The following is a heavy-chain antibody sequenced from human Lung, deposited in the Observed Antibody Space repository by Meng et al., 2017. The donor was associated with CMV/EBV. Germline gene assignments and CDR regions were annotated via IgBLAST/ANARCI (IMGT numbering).Heavy chain of an antibody. Sequence: QGQLQGRGPGLVKPSQTLSLPCTVSGGSISSGGYYWSWIRQHPGKGLEWIGYIHSSGSTYYNPSLRSRLTISVDTSKNQFSLKLSSVTAADTAVYYCARASYGSGSPLGESWFDPWGQGTLVTVSS. J-gene: IGHJ5*02. D-gene: IGHD3-10*01. CDR1: GGSISSGGYY. V-gene: IGHV4-31*03. CDR2: IHSSGST. CDR3: ARASYGSGSPLGESWFDP.